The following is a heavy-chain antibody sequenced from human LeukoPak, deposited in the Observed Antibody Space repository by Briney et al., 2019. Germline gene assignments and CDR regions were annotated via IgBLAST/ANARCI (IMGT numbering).Heavy chain of an antibody. CDR2: ISYDGSNK. Sequence: GGSLRLSCAASGFTFSSYAMHWVRQAPGKGLEWVAVISYDGSNKYYADSVKGRFTISRDNSKNTLYLQMNSLRAEDTAVYYCARELGGNSDYWGQGTLVTVSS. D-gene: IGHD1-26*01. J-gene: IGHJ4*02. CDR1: GFTFSSYA. V-gene: IGHV3-30*04. CDR3: ARELGGNSDY.